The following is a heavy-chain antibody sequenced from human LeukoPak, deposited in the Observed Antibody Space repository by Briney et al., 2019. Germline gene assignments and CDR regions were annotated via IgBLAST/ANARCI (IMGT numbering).Heavy chain of an antibody. D-gene: IGHD2-15*01. Sequence: GASVKVSCKVSGYTLTELSMHWVRQAPGKGLEWMGGFDPEDGETIYAQKFQGRVTITADESTSTAYMELSSLRSEDTAVYYCAIRELVAATRGYYFDYWGQGTLVTVSS. CDR2: FDPEDGET. CDR3: AIRELVAATRGYYFDY. J-gene: IGHJ4*02. CDR1: GYTLTELS. V-gene: IGHV1-24*01.